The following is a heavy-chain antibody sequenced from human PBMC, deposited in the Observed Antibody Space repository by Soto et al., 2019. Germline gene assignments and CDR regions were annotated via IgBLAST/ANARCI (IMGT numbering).Heavy chain of an antibody. V-gene: IGHV5-10-1*01. D-gene: IGHD2-15*01. J-gene: IGHJ6*02. CDR2: IDPSDSYT. Sequence: RGESLKISCKGSGYSFTSYWISWVRQMPGKGLEWMGRIDPSDSYTNYSPSFQGHVTISADKSISTAYLQWSSLKASDTAMYYCARYCSGGSCYTTRYYGMDVWGQGXTVTVYS. CDR3: ARYCSGGSCYTTRYYGMDV. CDR1: GYSFTSYW.